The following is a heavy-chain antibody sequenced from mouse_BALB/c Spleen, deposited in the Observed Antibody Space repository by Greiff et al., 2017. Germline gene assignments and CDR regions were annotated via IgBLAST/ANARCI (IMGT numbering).Heavy chain of an antibody. CDR3: ARGNYRYDWFAY. Sequence: VHVKQSGPELVKPGASVKISCKASGYSFTGYFMNWVMQSHGKSLEWIGRINPYNGDTFYNQKFKGKATLTVDKSSSTAHMELRSLASEDSAVYYCARGNYRYDWFAYWGQGTLVTVSA. CDR1: GYSFTGYF. J-gene: IGHJ3*01. D-gene: IGHD2-14*01. CDR2: INPYNGDT. V-gene: IGHV1-20*02.